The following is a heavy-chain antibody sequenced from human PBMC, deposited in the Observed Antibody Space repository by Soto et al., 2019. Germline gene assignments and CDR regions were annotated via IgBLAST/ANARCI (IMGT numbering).Heavy chain of an antibody. CDR3: AKDSAAQGAFDI. V-gene: IGHV3-30*18. D-gene: IGHD6-13*01. CDR1: GVNIRSYG. CDR2: TSYDGSNK. J-gene: IGHJ3*02. Sequence: GGPLRLSCGASGVNIRSYGMRWVSKAPGKGLEWVAVTSYDGSNKYYADSVKGRFTISRDNSKNTLYLQMNSLRAEDTAVYYCAKDSAAQGAFDIWGQGTMVSVSS.